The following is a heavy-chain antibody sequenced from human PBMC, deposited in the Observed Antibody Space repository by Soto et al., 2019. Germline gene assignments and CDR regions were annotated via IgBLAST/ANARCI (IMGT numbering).Heavy chain of an antibody. J-gene: IGHJ4*02. D-gene: IGHD3-9*01. Sequence: PGGSLRLSCAASGFTFSSYWMHWVRQAPGKGLVWVSHINSDGSDTTYADSVKGRFTISRDNAKNTLYLQMNSLRAEDTAVYYCAHFDWFIDYWGQGTLVTVSS. CDR2: INSDGSDT. CDR3: AHFDWFIDY. V-gene: IGHV3-74*01. CDR1: GFTFSSYW.